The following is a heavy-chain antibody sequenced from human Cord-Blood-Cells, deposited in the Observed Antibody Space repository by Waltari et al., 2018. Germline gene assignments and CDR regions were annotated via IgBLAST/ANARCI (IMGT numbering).Heavy chain of an antibody. CDR2: ISYDGSNK. D-gene: IGHD3-3*01. Sequence: QVQLVESGGGVVQPGRSLRLSCAASGFTFSSYGMHWVRQAPGKGLEWVAVISYDGSNKYYADSVKGRFTISRDNSKNTLYLQMNSLRAEDTAVYYCAKDGEKLRFSAYYMDVWGKGTTVTVSS. CDR3: AKDGEKLRFSAYYMDV. J-gene: IGHJ6*03. V-gene: IGHV3-30*18. CDR1: GFTFSSYG.